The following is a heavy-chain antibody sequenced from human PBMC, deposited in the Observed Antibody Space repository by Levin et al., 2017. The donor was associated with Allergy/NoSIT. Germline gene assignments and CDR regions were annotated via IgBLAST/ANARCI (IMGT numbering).Heavy chain of an antibody. CDR2: ISYDGSNK. D-gene: IGHD5-24*01. Sequence: RAGGSLRLSCAASGFTFSSYGLTFSSYGMHWVRQAPGKGLEWVSVISYDGSNKYYADSVKGRFTISRDNSKNTLYLQMNSLRAEDTAVYYCAKGTGATGRYFDYWGQGTLVTVSS. CDR3: AKGTGATGRYFDY. J-gene: IGHJ4*02. V-gene: IGHV3-30*18. CDR1: GFTFSSYGLTFSSYG.